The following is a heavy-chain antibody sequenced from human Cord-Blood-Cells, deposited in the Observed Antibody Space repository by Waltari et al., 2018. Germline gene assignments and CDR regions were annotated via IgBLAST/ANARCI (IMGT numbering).Heavy chain of an antibody. CDR3: ARDRGYGSGSYYDY. CDR2: IIPIFGTA. V-gene: IGHV1-69*12. Sequence: QVQLVQSGAEVKKPGSSVKVSCKASGGHFSSYAISWVRQAPGQGLEWMGGIIPIFGTANYAQKFQGRVTITADESTSTAYMELSSLRSEDTAVYYCARDRGYGSGSYYDYWGQGTLVTVSS. D-gene: IGHD3-10*01. J-gene: IGHJ4*02. CDR1: GGHFSSYA.